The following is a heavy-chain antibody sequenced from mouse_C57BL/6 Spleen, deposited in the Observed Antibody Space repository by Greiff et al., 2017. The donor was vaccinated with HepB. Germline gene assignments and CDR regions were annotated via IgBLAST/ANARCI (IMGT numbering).Heavy chain of an antibody. V-gene: IGHV1-85*01. J-gene: IGHJ4*01. D-gene: IGHD3-2*02. CDR3: ARLRGQLRPYYYAMDY. Sequence: VQLVESGPELVKPGASVKLSCKASGYTFTSYDINWVKQRPGQGLEWIGWIYPRDGSTKYNEKFKGKATLTVDTSSSTAYMELHSLTSEDSAVYVCARLRGQLRPYYYAMDYWGQGTSVTVSS. CDR2: IYPRDGST. CDR1: GYTFTSYD.